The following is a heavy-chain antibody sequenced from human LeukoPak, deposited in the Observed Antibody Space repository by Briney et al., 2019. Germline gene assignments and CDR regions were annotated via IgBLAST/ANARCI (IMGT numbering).Heavy chain of an antibody. D-gene: IGHD4-23*01. CDR3: ARDRGKDYFGD. V-gene: IGHV3-30*02. J-gene: IGHJ4*02. CDR1: GLTFANHG. CDR2: VRNDGFDT. Sequence: AGGSLRLSCVTSGLTFANHGFHWLRQAADKGLEWVAFVRNDGFDTYHSNSVKGRFSISRDDSKNTVYLQMNSLRAEDTALYYCARDRGKDYFGDWGQGTQVTVSS.